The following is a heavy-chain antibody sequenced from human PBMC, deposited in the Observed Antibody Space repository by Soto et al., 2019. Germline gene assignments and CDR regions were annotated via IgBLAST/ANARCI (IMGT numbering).Heavy chain of an antibody. CDR2: ISYDGSNK. J-gene: IGHJ5*01. CDR3: AKGWCDS. V-gene: IGHV3-30-3*01. CDR1: GFTFSSYA. Sequence: GGSLRLSCAASGFTFSSYAMHWVRQAPGKGLEWVAVISYDGSNKYYADSVKGRFIISRDNSKNTLDLQMNSLRVEDTAVYYCAKGWCDSWGQGTLVTVSS.